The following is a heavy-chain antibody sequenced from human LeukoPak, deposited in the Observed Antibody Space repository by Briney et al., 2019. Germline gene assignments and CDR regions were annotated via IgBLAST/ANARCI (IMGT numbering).Heavy chain of an antibody. D-gene: IGHD3-10*01. J-gene: IGHJ6*03. Sequence: SETLSLTCTVSGGSISSYYWSWIRQPPGKGLEWIGYIYYSGSTNYNPSLKSRVTISVDTSKNQFSLKLSSVTAADTAVYYCARGNDGSGSFTPQDSYYYYYYMDVWGKGTTVTISS. V-gene: IGHV4-59*01. CDR3: ARGNDGSGSFTPQDSYYYYYYMDV. CDR1: GGSISSYY. CDR2: IYYSGST.